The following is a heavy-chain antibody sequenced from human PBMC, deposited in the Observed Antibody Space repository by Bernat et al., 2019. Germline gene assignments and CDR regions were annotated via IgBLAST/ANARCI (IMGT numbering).Heavy chain of an antibody. V-gene: IGHV5-51*01. CDR2: IYPGDSDT. CDR1: GYSFTNYW. Sequence: EVQLVQSGAEVKKPGESLKISCKASGYSFTNYWIGWVRQLPGKGLAWMGLIYPGDSDTIYSPSFLGQVTISADKSINTAYLQWNSLKTSDTAIYYCGRLPPQPNYFDPWGQGTLITVSS. D-gene: IGHD5-24*01. J-gene: IGHJ5*02. CDR3: GRLPPQPNYFDP.